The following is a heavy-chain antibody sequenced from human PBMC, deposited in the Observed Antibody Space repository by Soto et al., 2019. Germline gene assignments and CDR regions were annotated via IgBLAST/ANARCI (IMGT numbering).Heavy chain of an antibody. Sequence: GGSLRLSCEASGFTFYNYAMAWVRQTPGRGLEWVSGITSSGGTYYADAVKGRFTISRDNSENTLYLQMNSLRAEDTAVYYCAKGESSVSASYFDPWGQGTLVTVSS. D-gene: IGHD3-22*01. CDR3: AKGESSVSASYFDP. V-gene: IGHV3-23*01. J-gene: IGHJ5*02. CDR2: ITSSGGT. CDR1: GFTFYNYA.